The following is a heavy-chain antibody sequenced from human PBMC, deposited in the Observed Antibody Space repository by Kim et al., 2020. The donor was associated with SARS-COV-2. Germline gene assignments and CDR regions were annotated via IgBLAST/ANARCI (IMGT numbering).Heavy chain of an antibody. J-gene: IGHJ5*02. D-gene: IGHD3-3*01. CDR3: ARHTPTKKGNYDFWSGYYVRQTRMAFDP. CDR1: GGSISSSSYY. CDR2: IYYSGST. Sequence: SETLSLTCTVSGGSISSSSYYWGWIRQPPGKGLEWIGSIYYSGSTYYNPSLKSRVTISVDTSKNQFSLKLSSVTAADTAVYYCARHTPTKKGNYDFWSGYYVRQTRMAFDPWGQGTLVTVSS. V-gene: IGHV4-39*01.